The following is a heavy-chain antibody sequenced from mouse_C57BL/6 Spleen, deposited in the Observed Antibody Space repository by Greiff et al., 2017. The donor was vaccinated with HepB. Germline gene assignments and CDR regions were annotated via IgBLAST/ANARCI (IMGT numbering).Heavy chain of an antibody. CDR1: GYTFTSYW. CDR2: IDPSDSYT. CDR3: ARRGGYDYPSYAMDY. Sequence: QLKQPGAELVMPGASVKLSCKASGYTFTSYWMHWVKQRPGQGLEWIGEIDPSDSYTNYNQKFKGKSTLTVDKSSSTAYMQLSSLTSEDSAVYYCARRGGYDYPSYAMDYWGQGTSVTVSS. J-gene: IGHJ4*01. D-gene: IGHD2-4*01. V-gene: IGHV1-69*01.